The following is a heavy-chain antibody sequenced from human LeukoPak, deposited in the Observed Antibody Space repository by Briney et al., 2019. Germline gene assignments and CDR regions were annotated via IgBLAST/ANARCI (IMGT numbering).Heavy chain of an antibody. D-gene: IGHD2/OR15-2a*01. CDR3: AKRIGGIFDY. J-gene: IGHJ4*02. CDR2: ISGSGGST. Sequence: GGSLRLSCAACVLTFSSYAMSWVRHATGGGREWVSAISGSGGSTYYADSVKGRFTISRDNSKNTLYLQMNSLRAEDTAVYYCAKRIGGIFDYWGQGTLVTVSS. V-gene: IGHV3-23*01. CDR1: VLTFSSYA.